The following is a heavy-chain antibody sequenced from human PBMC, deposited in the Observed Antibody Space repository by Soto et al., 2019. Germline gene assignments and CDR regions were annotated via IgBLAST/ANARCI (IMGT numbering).Heavy chain of an antibody. V-gene: IGHV4-59*01. CDR3: ARDGLSRYCSGGSCLPRYYYYMDV. CDR1: GGSISSYY. D-gene: IGHD2-15*01. CDR2: IYYSGST. Sequence: PSETLSLTCTVPGGSISSYYWSWIRQPPGKGLEWIGYIYYSGSTNYNPSLKSRVTISVDTSKNQFSLKLSSVTAADTAVYYCARDGLSRYCSGGSCLPRYYYYMDVWGKGTTVTVSS. J-gene: IGHJ6*03.